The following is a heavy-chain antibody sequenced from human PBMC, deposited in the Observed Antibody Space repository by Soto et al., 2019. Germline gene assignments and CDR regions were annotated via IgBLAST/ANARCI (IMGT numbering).Heavy chain of an antibody. J-gene: IGHJ5*02. CDR3: ARDYYGSGRLNAHNWFDP. Sequence: QVKRVQSGAEVKKPGASVKVSCKASGYTFTTYGISWVRQAPGQGLEWMGWIRAYNGNTNYAQNLQGRVTMTTDTPTSTAYMELRSLRSDDTAVYYCARDYYGSGRLNAHNWFDPWGQGTLVIVSS. CDR1: GYTFTTYG. V-gene: IGHV1-18*01. D-gene: IGHD3-10*01. CDR2: IRAYNGNT.